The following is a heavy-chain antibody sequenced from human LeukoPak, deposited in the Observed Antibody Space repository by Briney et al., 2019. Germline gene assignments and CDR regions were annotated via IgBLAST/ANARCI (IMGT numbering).Heavy chain of an antibody. CDR3: ARMGIAAAADYYGMDV. D-gene: IGHD6-13*01. CDR1: GGSISSGDYY. J-gene: IGHJ6*04. Sequence: SQTLSLTCTVSGGSISSGDYYWSWIRQPPGKGLEWIGYIYYSGSTYCNPSLKSRVTISVDTSKNQFSLKLSSVTAADTAVYYCARMGIAAAADYYGMDVWGKGTTVTVSS. CDR2: IYYSGST. V-gene: IGHV4-30-4*01.